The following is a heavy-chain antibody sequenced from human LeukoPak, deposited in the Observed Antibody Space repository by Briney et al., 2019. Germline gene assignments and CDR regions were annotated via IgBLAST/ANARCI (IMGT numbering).Heavy chain of an antibody. V-gene: IGHV4-59*11. J-gene: IGHJ6*03. CDR2: IYYSGST. CDR3: ARPREENPLEYYMDV. Sequence: SETLSLTCTVSGGSISSHYWSWIRQPPGKGLEWIGYIYYSGSTNYNPSLKSRVTISVDTSKNQFSLMLSSVTAADTAVYYCARPREENPLEYYMDVWGKGTTVTVSS. CDR1: GGSISSHY. D-gene: IGHD1-14*01.